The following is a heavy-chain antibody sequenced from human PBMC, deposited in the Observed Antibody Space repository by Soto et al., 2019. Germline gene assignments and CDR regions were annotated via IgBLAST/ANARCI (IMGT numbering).Heavy chain of an antibody. CDR1: GVTFSSFA. J-gene: IGHJ5*02. V-gene: IGHV1-69*01. Sequence: QVQLVQSGAEVKQPGSSVKVSCQASGVTFSSFAISWVRQAPGQGLEWMGGIIPIFRTPNYAQNFQGRVTITADEATGSVYMELSRLRSEDTAVYYCARSTGSGFRPGTHRFNWCDPWGQGTLVTVSS. CDR2: IIPIFRTP. CDR3: ARSTGSGFRPGTHRFNWCDP. D-gene: IGHD5-12*01.